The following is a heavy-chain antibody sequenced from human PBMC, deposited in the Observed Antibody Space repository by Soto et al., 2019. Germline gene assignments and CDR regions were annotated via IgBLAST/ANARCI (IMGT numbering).Heavy chain of an antibody. CDR3: AKDAPPYGSGISPWFDP. CDR1: GFTFSSYA. Sequence: EVQLLESGGGLVQPGGSLRLSCAASGFTFSSYAMSWVRQAPGKGLEWVSAISGSGGSTYYADSVKGRFTISRDNSKNTLYLQMNRLRAEDTAVYYCAKDAPPYGSGISPWFDPWGQGTLVTVSS. CDR2: ISGSGGST. J-gene: IGHJ5*02. D-gene: IGHD3-10*01. V-gene: IGHV3-23*01.